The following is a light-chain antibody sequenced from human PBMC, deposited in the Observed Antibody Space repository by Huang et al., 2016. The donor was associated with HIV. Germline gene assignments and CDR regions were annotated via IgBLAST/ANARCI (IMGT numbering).Light chain of an antibody. V-gene: IGKV1-33*01. CDR3: QQYHALPVT. CDR2: DAA. Sequence: DIQMTQSQSSLSASVGYRVTITCQASQDINKYLAWYHQKPGKAPKLLIYDAAKLETGVPSRFSGSGSGTTFTFTISSLQPEDIATYYCQQYHALPVTFGGGTKVEIK. CDR1: QDINKY. J-gene: IGKJ4*01.